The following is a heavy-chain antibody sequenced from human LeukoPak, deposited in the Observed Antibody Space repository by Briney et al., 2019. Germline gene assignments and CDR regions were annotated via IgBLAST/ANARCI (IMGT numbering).Heavy chain of an antibody. Sequence: PSENLSLTCTVSGGSISSYYWSWIRQPPGKGLEWIGSIYYSGSTNYNPSLKSRVTISVDKSKNQFSLKLSSVTAADTAVYYCATSMGGGNIDYWGQGTLVTVSS. V-gene: IGHV4-59*12. J-gene: IGHJ4*02. CDR2: IYYSGST. CDR1: GGSISSYY. D-gene: IGHD3-16*01. CDR3: ATSMGGGNIDY.